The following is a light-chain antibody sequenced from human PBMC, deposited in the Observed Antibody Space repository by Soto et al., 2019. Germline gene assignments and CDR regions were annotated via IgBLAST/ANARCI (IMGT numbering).Light chain of an antibody. Sequence: DIVLTQSPGTLSLSPGERATLSCRASQSVSSSYLAWYQQRSGQAPRLLMYGATGRATGVPDRFSGSGSGTDFTISISRLEPEDFAVYYCQQYGSSPRFGQGTKVEMK. V-gene: IGKV3-20*01. CDR3: QQYGSSPR. CDR1: QSVSSSY. J-gene: IGKJ1*01. CDR2: GAT.